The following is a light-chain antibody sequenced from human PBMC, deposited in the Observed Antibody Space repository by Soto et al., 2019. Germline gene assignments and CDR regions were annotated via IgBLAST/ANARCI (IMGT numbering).Light chain of an antibody. CDR3: QQRSNWPPIT. CDR1: QSVSDNY. J-gene: IGKJ3*01. CDR2: GAF. V-gene: IGKV3D-20*02. Sequence: EIVLTQSPGTLSLSPGERATLSCRASQSVSDNYLAWYQQKPGQAPRLLIYGAFTRATGIPDRFSGSGSGTDFSLTISRLEPEDFAVYYCQQRSNWPPITFGPGTKVDIK.